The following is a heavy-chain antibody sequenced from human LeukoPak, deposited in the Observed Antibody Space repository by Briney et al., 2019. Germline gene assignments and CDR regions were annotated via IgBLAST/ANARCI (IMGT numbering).Heavy chain of an antibody. CDR3: ARARGEVAQSDYYYYYMDV. Sequence: SVKVSCKASGGTFSSYAISWVRQAPGQGLEWMGGIIPIFGTANYAQKFQGRVTITADKSTSTAYMELSSLRSEDTAVYYCARARGEVAQSDYYYYYMDVWGKGTTVTVSS. J-gene: IGHJ6*03. D-gene: IGHD3-16*01. CDR1: GGTFSSYA. V-gene: IGHV1-69*06. CDR2: IIPIFGTA.